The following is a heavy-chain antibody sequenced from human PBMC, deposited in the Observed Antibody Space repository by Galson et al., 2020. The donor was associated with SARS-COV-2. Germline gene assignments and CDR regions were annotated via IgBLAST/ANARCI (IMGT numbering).Heavy chain of an antibody. CDR2: IYYSGST. V-gene: IGHV4-59*08. CDR3: ARHGLTVFGVAGLRFDY. J-gene: IGHJ4*02. CDR1: GGSISSYY. Sequence: ETSETLSLTCTVSGGSISSYYWSWIRQPPGKGLEWIGYIYYSGSTTYNPSLKRRVTISVDTSKNQFSLKLSSVTAADTAVYYCARHGLTVFGVAGLRFDYRGPGTLGPGS. D-gene: IGHD3-3*01.